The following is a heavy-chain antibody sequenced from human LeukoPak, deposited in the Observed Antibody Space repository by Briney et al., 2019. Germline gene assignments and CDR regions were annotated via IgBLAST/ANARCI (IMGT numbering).Heavy chain of an antibody. D-gene: IGHD2-15*01. CDR2: IYYSGST. CDR1: GGSISRYY. Sequence: SETLSLTCTGCGGSISRYYWIWIRQPPGKGLEWMGYIYYSGSTNYNPPLKRRVTISVDTSKNQFSLKLSSVTAADTAVYYCARELHYCSGGSCYPDWFDPWGQGPMVTVSS. V-gene: IGHV4-59*01. CDR3: ARELHYCSGGSCYPDWFDP. J-gene: IGHJ5*02.